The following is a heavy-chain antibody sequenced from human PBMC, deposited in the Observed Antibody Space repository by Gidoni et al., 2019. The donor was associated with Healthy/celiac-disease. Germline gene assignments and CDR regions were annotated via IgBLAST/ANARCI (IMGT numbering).Heavy chain of an antibody. CDR1: GFTFSSLW. CDR3: ARVTAVAADAFDI. Sequence: EVQLVESGGGLVQPGGSLRLSCAASGFTFSSLWMSWVRQAPGKGREWVANIKQDGSEKYYVDSVKGRFTISRDNAKNSLYLQMNILRAEDTAVYYCARVTAVAADAFDIWGQGTMVTVSS. CDR2: IKQDGSEK. J-gene: IGHJ3*02. V-gene: IGHV3-7*01. D-gene: IGHD6-19*01.